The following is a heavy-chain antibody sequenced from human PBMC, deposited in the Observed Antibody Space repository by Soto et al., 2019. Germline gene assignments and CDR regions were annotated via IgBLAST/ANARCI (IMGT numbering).Heavy chain of an antibody. CDR3: ARTTPRATVTTYFDY. CDR2: IKQDGSEK. CDR1: GFTFSSYW. J-gene: IGHJ4*02. D-gene: IGHD4-17*01. Sequence: GSLRLSCAASGFTFSSYWMSWVRQAPGKGLEWVANIKQDGSEKYYMDSVKGRFTISRDNAKNSLYLQMNSLRAEDTAVYYCARTTPRATVTTYFDYWGQGTLVTVSS. V-gene: IGHV3-7*01.